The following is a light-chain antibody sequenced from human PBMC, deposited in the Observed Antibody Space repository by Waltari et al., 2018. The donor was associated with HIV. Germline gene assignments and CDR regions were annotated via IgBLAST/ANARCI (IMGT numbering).Light chain of an antibody. CDR3: CSYAIGGTFV. V-gene: IGLV2-23*02. CDR1: SSDVGCYNL. Sequence: QSALTQPASVSGSPGPSIPMPCTGTSSDVGCYNLVSWYQQHPGNAPKLIFDEVNKRPPWITNRFSGFKSGNTASLTMTGLQAEDEADYHCCSYAIGGTFVFGGGTKVTVL. CDR2: EVN. J-gene: IGLJ2*01.